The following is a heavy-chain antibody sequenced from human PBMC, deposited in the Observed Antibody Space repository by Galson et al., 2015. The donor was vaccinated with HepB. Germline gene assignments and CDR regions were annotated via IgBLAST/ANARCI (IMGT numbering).Heavy chain of an antibody. CDR3: ARLGQTGYYFDY. CDR1: GFSLSTSGMC. J-gene: IGHJ4*02. Sequence: PALVKPTQTLTLTCNFSGFSLSTSGMCVSWIRQPPGKALEWLARIDWDDDKYYSTSLKTRLTISKDTSKNQVVLTLTNMDPVDTATYFCARLGQTGYYFDYWGQGTLVTVSS. CDR2: IDWDDDK. V-gene: IGHV2-70*11. D-gene: IGHD1-14*01.